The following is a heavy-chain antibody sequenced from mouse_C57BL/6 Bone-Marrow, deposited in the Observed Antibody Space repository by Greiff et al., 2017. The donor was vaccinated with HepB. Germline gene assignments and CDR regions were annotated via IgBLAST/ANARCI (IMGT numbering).Heavy chain of an antibody. CDR1: GYSITSGYY. CDR3: ARGDYGPWFAY. CDR2: ISYDGSN. D-gene: IGHD1-2*01. V-gene: IGHV3-6*01. Sequence: VQLKESGPGLVKPSQSLCLTCSVTGYSITSGYYWNWIRQFPGNKLEWMGYISYDGSNNYNPSLKNRISITRDTSKNQFFLKLNSVTTEDTATYYCARGDYGPWFAYWGQGTLVTVSA. J-gene: IGHJ3*01.